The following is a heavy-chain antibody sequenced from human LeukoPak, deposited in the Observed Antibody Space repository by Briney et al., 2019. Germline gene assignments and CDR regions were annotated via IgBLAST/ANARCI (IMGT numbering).Heavy chain of an antibody. CDR3: ARGTSSWRNGMDV. J-gene: IGHJ6*02. CDR1: GLTFSSHW. D-gene: IGHD6-13*01. Sequence: GGSLRLSCAASGLTFSSHWMHWVCQAPGKGLVWVSRITNDGSSTTYADSVKGRFTISRDNAKNMLYLQVNSLRAEDTAVYYCARGTSSWRNGMDVWGQGTTVTVSS. CDR2: ITNDGSST. V-gene: IGHV3-74*01.